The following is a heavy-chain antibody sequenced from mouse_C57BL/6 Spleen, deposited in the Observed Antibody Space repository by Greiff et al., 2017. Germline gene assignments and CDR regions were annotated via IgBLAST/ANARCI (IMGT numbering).Heavy chain of an antibody. V-gene: IGHV1-82*01. CDR1: GYAFSSSW. CDR2: IYPGDGDT. D-gene: IGHD2-5*01. Sequence: VQLQQSGPELVKPGASVKISCKASGYAFSSSWMNWVKQRPGKGLEWIGRIYPGDGDTNYNGKFKGKATLTADKSSSTAYMQLSSLTSEDSAVYFCARGLYYSNFQWGQGTLVTVSA. CDR3: ARGLYYSNFQ. J-gene: IGHJ3*01.